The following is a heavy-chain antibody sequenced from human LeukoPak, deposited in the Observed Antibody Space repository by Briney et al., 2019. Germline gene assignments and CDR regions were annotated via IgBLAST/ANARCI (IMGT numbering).Heavy chain of an antibody. Sequence: SETLSLTCTVSGGSISSSSYYWGWIRQPPGKGLEWIGSIYYSGSTHYNPSLKSRVTISVDTSKNQFSLKLSSVTAADTAVYYCATSYDYVWGSYRYSGYYYMDVWGKGTTVTVSS. CDR1: GGSISSSSYY. D-gene: IGHD3-16*02. CDR3: ATSYDYVWGSYRYSGYYYMDV. V-gene: IGHV4-39*07. CDR2: IYYSGST. J-gene: IGHJ6*03.